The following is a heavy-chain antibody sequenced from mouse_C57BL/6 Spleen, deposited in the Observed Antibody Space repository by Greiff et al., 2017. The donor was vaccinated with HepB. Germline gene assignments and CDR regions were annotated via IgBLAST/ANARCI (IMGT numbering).Heavy chain of an antibody. V-gene: IGHV1-55*01. D-gene: IGHD1-1*01. CDR2: IYPGSGST. CDR3: ARRGLRYWYFDV. J-gene: IGHJ1*03. CDR1: GYTFTSYW. Sequence: VQLQQPGAELVKPGASVKMSCKASGYTFTSYWITWVKQRPGQGLEWIGDIYPGSGSTNYNEKFKSKATLTVDTSSSTAYMQLSSLTSEDSAVYYCARRGLRYWYFDVWGTVTTVTVSS.